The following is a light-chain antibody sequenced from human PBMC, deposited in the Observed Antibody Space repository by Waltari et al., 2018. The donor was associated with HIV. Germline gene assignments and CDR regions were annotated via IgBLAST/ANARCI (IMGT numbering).Light chain of an antibody. V-gene: IGLV2-8*01. CDR1: SSDVGAFKY. CDR3: SSYAGSYTWV. Sequence: QSALTQPPSASGSPGQSVSISCTGASSDVGAFKYVSWYQQHPGKAPKLFIYDVTKRPSGVPDRFSGSKSGNTASLTVSGLQAEDEAHYYCSSYAGSYTWVFGGGTKLTVL. CDR2: DVT. J-gene: IGLJ3*02.